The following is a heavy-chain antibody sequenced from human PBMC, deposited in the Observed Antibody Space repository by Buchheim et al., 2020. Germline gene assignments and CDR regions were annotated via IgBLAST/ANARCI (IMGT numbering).Heavy chain of an antibody. Sequence: QVQLQESGPGLVKPSETLSLTCTVSGGSISSYYWSWIRQPPGKGLEWIGYIYYSGSTNYTPSLKIRVTISVDTSKNTFSLKLSSVTAADTAVYYCARDGGSGSAARYYYYYYGMDVWGQGTT. CDR2: IYYSGST. CDR3: ARDGGSGSAARYYYYYYGMDV. J-gene: IGHJ6*02. D-gene: IGHD6-6*01. CDR1: GGSISSYY. V-gene: IGHV4-59*01.